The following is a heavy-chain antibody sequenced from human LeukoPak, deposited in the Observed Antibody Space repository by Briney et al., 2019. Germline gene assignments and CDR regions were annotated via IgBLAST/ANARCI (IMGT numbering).Heavy chain of an antibody. CDR3: ARHGSYQLLDIDY. Sequence: PSETLSLTCTVSGGSISSSSYYWGWIRQPPGKGLEWIGSIYYSGSTNYNPSLKSRVTISVDTSKNQFSLKLSSVTAADTAVYYCARHGSYQLLDIDYWGQGTLVTVSS. CDR1: GGSISSSSYY. D-gene: IGHD2-2*01. J-gene: IGHJ4*02. CDR2: IYYSGST. V-gene: IGHV4-39*01.